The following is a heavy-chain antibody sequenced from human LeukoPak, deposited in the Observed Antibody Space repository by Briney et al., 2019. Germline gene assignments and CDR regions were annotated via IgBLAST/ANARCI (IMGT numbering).Heavy chain of an antibody. Sequence: PGGSLRLSCAASGFTFKTYGLHWVRQAPGKGLEWVAFIRNDGSTKYYADSVKGRFTISRDNSKNTLYLDMSSLTIEETAVYYCAKVHTSSWGFFEVWGRGAPVTVSS. J-gene: IGHJ2*01. V-gene: IGHV3-30*02. CDR1: GFTFKTYG. D-gene: IGHD6-13*01. CDR2: IRNDGSTK. CDR3: AKVHTSSWGFFEV.